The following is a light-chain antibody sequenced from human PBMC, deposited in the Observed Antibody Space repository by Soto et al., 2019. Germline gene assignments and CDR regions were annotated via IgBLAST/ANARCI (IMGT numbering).Light chain of an antibody. CDR3: QQRSNWPAIT. Sequence: VLSQSPATLSLSPGERATLSCRASQSVSSYLAWYQQKPGQAPRLLIYDASNRATGIPARFSGSGSGTDFTLTISSLEPEDFAVYYCQQRSNWPAITFGQGTR. J-gene: IGKJ5*01. V-gene: IGKV3-11*01. CDR1: QSVSSY. CDR2: DAS.